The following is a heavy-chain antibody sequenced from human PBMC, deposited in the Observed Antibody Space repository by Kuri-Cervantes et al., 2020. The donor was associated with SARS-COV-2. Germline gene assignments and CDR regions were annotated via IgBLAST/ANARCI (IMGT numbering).Heavy chain of an antibody. CDR2: IYYSGST. D-gene: IGHD1-14*01. J-gene: IGHJ5*02. CDR1: GGSISSHY. V-gene: IGHV4-59*11. CDR3: ARADNGANWFDP. Sequence: GSLRLSCTVSGGSISSHYWSWIRQPPGKGLEWIGYIYYSGSTNYNPSLKSRVTISVDMSKNQFSLKLSSVTAADTAVYYCARADNGANWFDPWGQGTLVTVSS.